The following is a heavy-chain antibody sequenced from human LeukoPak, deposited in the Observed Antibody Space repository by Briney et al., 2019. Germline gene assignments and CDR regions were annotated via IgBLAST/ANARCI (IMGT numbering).Heavy chain of an antibody. D-gene: IGHD3-10*01. Sequence: GGSLRLSCAASGFTFSSYSMNWVRQAPGKGLEWVSSISSSSSYIYYADSVKGRFTISRDNAKNSLYLQMNSLRAEDTPVYYCARGGKYGSTLVDYWGQGTLVTVSS. J-gene: IGHJ4*02. V-gene: IGHV3-21*01. CDR1: GFTFSSYS. CDR3: ARGGKYGSTLVDY. CDR2: ISSSSSYI.